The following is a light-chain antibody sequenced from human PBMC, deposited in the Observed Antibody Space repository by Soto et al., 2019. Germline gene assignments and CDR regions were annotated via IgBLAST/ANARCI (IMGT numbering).Light chain of an antibody. V-gene: IGKV3-11*01. Sequence: EVVLTQSPATLSLSPGERATLSCRASQSVRSYLAWFQQKPGQPPRLLIHDASNRATGIPARFSGSGSGTDFTLTISSLQSEDFAVYFCQQYDDWPITFGQGTRLDIK. CDR3: QQYDDWPIT. CDR2: DAS. CDR1: QSVRSY. J-gene: IGKJ5*01.